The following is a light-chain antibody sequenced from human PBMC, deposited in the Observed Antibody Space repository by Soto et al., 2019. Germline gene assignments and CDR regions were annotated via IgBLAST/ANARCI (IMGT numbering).Light chain of an antibody. Sequence: ELTQPPSVSVSPGQTASIPCSGDKLGDKYACWYQQKPGQSPVLLIYQDTKRPSGIPERFSGSNSGNTATLTISGTQAMDEADYYCQAWDSSTAVFGTGTKVTVL. CDR3: QAWDSSTAV. CDR2: QDT. J-gene: IGLJ1*01. CDR1: KLGDKY. V-gene: IGLV3-1*01.